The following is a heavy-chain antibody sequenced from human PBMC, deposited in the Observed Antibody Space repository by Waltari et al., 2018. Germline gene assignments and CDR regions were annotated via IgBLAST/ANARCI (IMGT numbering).Heavy chain of an antibody. V-gene: IGHV1-69*02. J-gene: IGHJ3*02. Sequence: QVQLVQSGAEVKKPGSSVKVSCKASGGTFSSYTISWVRKAPGQGLEWMGRIIPSLGIANYEQKFQGRVTITADKSTSTAYMELSSLRSEDTAVYYCASTMAGAVDIWGQGTMVTVSS. D-gene: IGHD3-3*01. CDR1: GGTFSSYT. CDR2: IIPSLGIA. CDR3: ASTMAGAVDI.